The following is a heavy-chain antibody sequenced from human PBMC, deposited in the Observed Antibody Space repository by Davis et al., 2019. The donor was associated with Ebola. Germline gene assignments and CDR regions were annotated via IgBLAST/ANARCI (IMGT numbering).Heavy chain of an antibody. CDR2: ISSSSSYI. Sequence: GESLKISCAASGFTFSSYSMNWVRQAPGKGLEWVSSISSSSSYIYYADSVKGRFTISRDNSKNTLYLQMNSLRAEDTAVYYCARAWSMLEGPSNYWGQGTLVTVSS. CDR1: GFTFSSYS. CDR3: ARAWSMLEGPSNY. J-gene: IGHJ4*02. D-gene: IGHD3-16*01. V-gene: IGHV3-21*01.